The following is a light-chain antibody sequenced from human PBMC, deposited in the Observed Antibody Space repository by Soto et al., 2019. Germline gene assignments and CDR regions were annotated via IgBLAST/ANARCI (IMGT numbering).Light chain of an antibody. CDR2: ASS. V-gene: IGKV1-12*01. J-gene: IGKJ3*01. CDR1: QDILSW. Sequence: DIQMTQSPSSVSASVGDTVTITCRASQDILSWLAWYQQKPGEAPRLLIYASSNLQSGVPSRFSGSRSGTDFTLTISSLQPEDFATHYCQQANTFPITFGPGTRLDIK. CDR3: QQANTFPIT.